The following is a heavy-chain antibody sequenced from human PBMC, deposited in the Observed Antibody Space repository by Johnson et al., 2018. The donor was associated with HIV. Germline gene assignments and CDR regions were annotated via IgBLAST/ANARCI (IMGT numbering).Heavy chain of an antibody. CDR3: ARVRLPDAFDI. CDR1: GFTFSSYA. CDR2: ISDEGSNT. J-gene: IGHJ3*02. Sequence: QVQLVESGGGVVQPGRSLRLSCAASGFTFSSYAMHWVRQAPGKGLEGVAVISDEGSNTYYADSGKGRFTISRDNSKNTLYLQMNSLRAEDTAVYYCARVRLPDAFDIWGQGTMVTVSS. V-gene: IGHV3-30*04.